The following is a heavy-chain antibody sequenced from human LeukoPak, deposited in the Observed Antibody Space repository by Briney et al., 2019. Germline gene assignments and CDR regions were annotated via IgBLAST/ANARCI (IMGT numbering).Heavy chain of an antibody. CDR2: IKNDGSST. V-gene: IGHV3-74*01. CDR1: GFTFSSYW. CDR3: TKSDWFDP. J-gene: IGHJ5*02. Sequence: PGGSLRLSCAASGFTFSSYWMSWVRQAPGKGLVWVSRIKNDGSSTYYADSVKGRFTISRDNAKNTLYLQMNSLRVEDTAMYYCTKSDWFDPWGQGTLVIVSS.